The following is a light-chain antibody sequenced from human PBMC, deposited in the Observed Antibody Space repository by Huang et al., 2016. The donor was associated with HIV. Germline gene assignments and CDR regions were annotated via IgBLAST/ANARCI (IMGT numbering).Light chain of an antibody. Sequence: EIVLTQSPGTLSVSPGERATLSCRASQSVSGAYLAWYQQRPGQAPRLLIYGASSRATGIPDRFSGSGSGTDFTLTISRLESEDFAVYYCQQYGSSPTFDQGTKVDIK. J-gene: IGKJ1*01. CDR3: QQYGSSPT. CDR2: GAS. V-gene: IGKV3-20*01. CDR1: QSVSGAY.